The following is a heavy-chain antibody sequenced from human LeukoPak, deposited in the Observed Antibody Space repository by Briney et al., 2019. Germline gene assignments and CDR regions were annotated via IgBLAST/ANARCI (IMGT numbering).Heavy chain of an antibody. Sequence: ASVKVSCKASGYTFTGYYMHWVRQATGQGLEWMGWMNPNSGTTGNAQKFQGRVTITRNTSISTAYMELSSLTSEDTAVYYCARVVEGAFDIWGQGTMVIVSS. J-gene: IGHJ3*02. CDR1: GYTFTGYY. CDR2: MNPNSGTT. CDR3: ARVVEGAFDI. V-gene: IGHV1-8*03.